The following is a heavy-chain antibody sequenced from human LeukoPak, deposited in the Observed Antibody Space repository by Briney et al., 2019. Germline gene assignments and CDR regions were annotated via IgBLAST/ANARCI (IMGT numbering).Heavy chain of an antibody. J-gene: IGHJ4*02. D-gene: IGHD4-17*01. CDR1: GGTFSSYS. CDR3: ARGRDYGDYRTSFDY. V-gene: IGHV1-69*16. Sequence: ASVKVSCKASGGTFSSYSISWVRQAPGQGLEWMGGIIPILGTANYAQKFQGRVTITTDESTSTAYMELSSLRSEDTAVYYCARGRDYGDYRTSFDYWGQGTLVTVSS. CDR2: IIPILGTA.